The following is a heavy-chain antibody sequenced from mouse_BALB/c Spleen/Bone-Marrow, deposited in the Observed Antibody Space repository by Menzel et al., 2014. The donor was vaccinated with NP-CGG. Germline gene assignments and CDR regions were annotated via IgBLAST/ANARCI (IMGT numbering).Heavy chain of an antibody. CDR2: IEPSDSYT. V-gene: IGHV1-69*02. CDR3: ARGRTTVVSDY. Sequence: VQLQESGAEVVKPGASVKVSCKASGYTFTNYWMQWVKQRPGQGLEWIGEIEPSDSYTNYNQDFKGKATLTVDKSSSTAYMQISSLTSEDSAVYCCARGRTTVVSDYWGQGTSLTVSS. J-gene: IGHJ2*02. CDR1: GYTFTNYW. D-gene: IGHD1-1*01.